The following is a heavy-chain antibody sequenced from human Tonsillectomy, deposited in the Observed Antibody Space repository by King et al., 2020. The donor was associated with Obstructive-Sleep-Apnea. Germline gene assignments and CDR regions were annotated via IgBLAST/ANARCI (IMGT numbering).Heavy chain of an antibody. CDR1: GVSLSSHY. V-gene: IGHV4-59*11. Sequence: QLQESGPGLVKPSATLSLTCTVSGVSLSSHYWSWIRQPPGKGLEWIGHIYYTGSTNHNPSLKSRVTISVDTSKNQFSLTLTSVTAADTAVYYCAREGGSNVRGDWFDPWGQGTLVTVSS. CDR3: AREGGSNVRGDWFDP. D-gene: IGHD3-10*02. J-gene: IGHJ5*02. CDR2: IYYTGST.